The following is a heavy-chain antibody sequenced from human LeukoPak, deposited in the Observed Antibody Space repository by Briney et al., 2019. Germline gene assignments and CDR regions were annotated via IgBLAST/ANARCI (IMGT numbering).Heavy chain of an antibody. Sequence: ASVKVSCKASGYTFTGYYIHWLRQAPGQGLEWMGSIASRGGSTRYAQKFQGRVTLTRDTSTTTLNMEMSGLRSEDTAVYYCARQGKSYYDFWSASNTRGPYDYWGQGTLITVSS. CDR3: ARQGKSYYDFWSASNTRGPYDY. D-gene: IGHD3-3*01. V-gene: IGHV1-46*01. CDR1: GYTFTGYY. CDR2: IASRGGST. J-gene: IGHJ4*02.